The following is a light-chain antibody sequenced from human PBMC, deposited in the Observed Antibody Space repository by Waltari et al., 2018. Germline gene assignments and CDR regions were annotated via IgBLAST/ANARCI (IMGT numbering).Light chain of an antibody. Sequence: EVVLTQSPVTLSVSPGERVTLSCRASQSISSNLAWYQQKPGQAPRLLMFGAYARAAGMPARFSGSESGTEFTLTISSLQSEDFAVYYCQQYNSWPRTFGQGTKVEIK. CDR3: QQYNSWPRT. CDR1: QSISSN. CDR2: GAY. J-gene: IGKJ1*01. V-gene: IGKV3-15*01.